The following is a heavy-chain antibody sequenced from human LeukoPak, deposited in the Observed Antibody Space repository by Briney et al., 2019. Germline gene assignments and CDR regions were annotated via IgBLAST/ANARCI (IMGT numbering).Heavy chain of an antibody. D-gene: IGHD4-17*01. Sequence: GGSLRLSCAASGFTFSDYYMSWIRQAPGKGVEWVSYISSSGSTIYYADSVKGRFTISRDNAKNSLYLQMNSLRAEDTAVYYCARDPPYDYGDYSPDYWGQGTLVTVSS. CDR1: GFTFSDYY. J-gene: IGHJ4*02. V-gene: IGHV3-11*01. CDR2: ISSSGSTI. CDR3: ARDPPYDYGDYSPDY.